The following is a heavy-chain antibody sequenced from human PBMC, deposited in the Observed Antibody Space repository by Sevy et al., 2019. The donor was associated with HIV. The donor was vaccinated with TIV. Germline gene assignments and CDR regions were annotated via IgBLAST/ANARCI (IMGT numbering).Heavy chain of an antibody. D-gene: IGHD2-2*02. Sequence: GGSLRLSCAASGFAFSSYWMHWVRQGPGKGLMWVAHIDGDGSRSSYADSVKGRFTLSRDNAKNTMYLQMNSLRADDTAVYFCARGKYCSTTSCYIEGWFDPWGQGTLVTVSS. CDR3: ARGKYCSTTSCYIEGWFDP. J-gene: IGHJ5*02. CDR1: GFAFSSYW. CDR2: IDGDGSRS. V-gene: IGHV3-74*01.